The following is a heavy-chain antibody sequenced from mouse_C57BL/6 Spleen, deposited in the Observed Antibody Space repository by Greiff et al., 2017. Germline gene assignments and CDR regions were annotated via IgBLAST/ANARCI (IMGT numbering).Heavy chain of an antibody. J-gene: IGHJ2*01. CDR3: ARIAADSSGYVPYFDY. CDR1: GFSLSTFGMG. Sequence: QVTLKVCGPGILQPSQTLSLTCSFSGFSLSTFGMGVGWIRQPSGKGLEWLAHIWWDDDKYYNPALKSRLTISKDTSKNQVFLKIANVDTADTATYYCARIAADSSGYVPYFDYWGQGTTLTVSS. CDR2: IWWDDDK. V-gene: IGHV8-8*01. D-gene: IGHD3-2*02.